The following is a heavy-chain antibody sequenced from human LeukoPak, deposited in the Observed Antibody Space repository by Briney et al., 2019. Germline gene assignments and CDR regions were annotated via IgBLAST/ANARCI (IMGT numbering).Heavy chain of an antibody. CDR2: IYYNGKT. CDR1: GGAITDSNYY. Sequence: PSETLSLTCTVSGGAITDSNYYWGWIRQPPGEGPEWIGSIYYNGKTFYNESVRSRVTISVDTSKNQFSLKLSSVTAADTALFYCARYSGSHYAFDIWGQGTMVTVSS. J-gene: IGHJ3*02. D-gene: IGHD1-26*01. CDR3: ARYSGSHYAFDI. V-gene: IGHV4-39*01.